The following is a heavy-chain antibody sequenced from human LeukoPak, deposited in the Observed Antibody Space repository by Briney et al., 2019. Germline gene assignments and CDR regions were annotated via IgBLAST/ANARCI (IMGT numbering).Heavy chain of an antibody. Sequence: ASVKVSCKASGGTFSSYVISWVRQAPGQGLEWMGGIIPIFGTANYAQKFQGRVTITTDESTSTAYMELSSLRSEDTAVYYCARSTARTMVSIYYYYMDVWGKGTTVTVSS. V-gene: IGHV1-69*05. D-gene: IGHD3-10*01. CDR3: ARSTARTMVSIYYYYMDV. CDR1: GGTFSSYV. CDR2: IIPIFGTA. J-gene: IGHJ6*03.